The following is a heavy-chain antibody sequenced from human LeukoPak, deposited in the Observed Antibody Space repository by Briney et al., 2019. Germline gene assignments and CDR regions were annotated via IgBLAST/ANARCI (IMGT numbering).Heavy chain of an antibody. CDR2: INGDGSST. J-gene: IGHJ4*02. Sequence: GGSLRLSCAASGLTFNTYWMHWVRQAPGKGLVWVSRINGDGSSTNYADSVKGRFTISRDNAKNTVYLQMNSLRAEDTAMYYCARVGGTNTAYFYWGQGTLVTVSS. CDR1: GLTFNTYW. D-gene: IGHD1-7*01. CDR3: ARVGGTNTAYFY. V-gene: IGHV3-74*01.